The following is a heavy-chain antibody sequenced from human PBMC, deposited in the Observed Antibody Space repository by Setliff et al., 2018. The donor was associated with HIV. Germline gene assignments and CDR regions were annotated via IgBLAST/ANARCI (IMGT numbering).Heavy chain of an antibody. CDR2: IKQDGSEK. CDR1: GFTFSSYW. J-gene: IGHJ4*02. V-gene: IGHV3-7*01. CDR3: ARRPTASLWLPHPNFDY. D-gene: IGHD3-22*01. Sequence: GGSLRLSCAASGFTFSSYWMSWVRQAPGKGLEWVANIKQDGSEKYYADSVKGRFTISRDNAKNLLYLQMNSLRAEDTAVYYCARRPTASLWLPHPNFDYWGQGTLVTVSS.